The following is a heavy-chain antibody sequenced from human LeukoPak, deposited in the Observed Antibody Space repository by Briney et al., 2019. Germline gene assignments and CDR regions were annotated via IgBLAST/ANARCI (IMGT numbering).Heavy chain of an antibody. D-gene: IGHD3-3*01. CDR2: IYTSGST. CDR3: ASTYYDFWSGYSYLDY. J-gene: IGHJ4*02. V-gene: IGHV4-59*10. Sequence: SETLSLTCAVYGGSFSSYYWSWIRQPAGKGLEWIGRIYTSGSTNYNPSLKSRVTMSVDTSKNQFSLKLSSVTAADTAVYYCASTYYDFWSGYSYLDYWGQGTLVTVSS. CDR1: GGSFSSYY.